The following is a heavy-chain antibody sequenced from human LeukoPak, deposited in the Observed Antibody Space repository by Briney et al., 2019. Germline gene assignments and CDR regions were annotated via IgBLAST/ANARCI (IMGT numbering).Heavy chain of an antibody. Sequence: GSLRLSCAASGFTFSSYGMHWVRRAPGKGLEWVAVLSYDGSNKYYADSVKGRFTISRDNSKNTLYLQMNSLRAEDTAVYYCAKDLRSSGYNGFDYWGQGTLVTASS. V-gene: IGHV3-30*18. CDR1: GFTFSSYG. CDR3: AKDLRSSGYNGFDY. D-gene: IGHD3-22*01. J-gene: IGHJ4*02. CDR2: LSYDGSNK.